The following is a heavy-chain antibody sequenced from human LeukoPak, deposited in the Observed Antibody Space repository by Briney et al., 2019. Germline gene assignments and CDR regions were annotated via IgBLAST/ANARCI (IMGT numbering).Heavy chain of an antibody. D-gene: IGHD3/OR15-3a*01. V-gene: IGHV4-30-4*07. CDR2: IYYSGST. CDR3: ARQTGSGLFILP. CDR1: GGSISSGGYS. J-gene: IGHJ4*02. Sequence: SQTLSLTCAVSGGSISSGGYSWSWIRQPPGKGLEWIGYIYYSGSTYYNPSLKSRVTISVDTSKNQFSLKLSSVTAADTAVYYCARQTGSGLFILPGGQGTLVTVSS.